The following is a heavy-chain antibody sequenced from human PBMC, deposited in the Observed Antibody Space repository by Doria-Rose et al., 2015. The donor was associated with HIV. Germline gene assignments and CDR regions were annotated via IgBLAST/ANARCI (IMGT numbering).Heavy chain of an antibody. Sequence: ESGPVLVKPTETLTLTCTVSGVSLSSPGMGVSWIRQPPGKALEWLANTFSDDERYYNTSLKSRLTISRGTSKSQVVLTMTDMDPVDTATYYCARIKSSRWYHKYYFDFWGQGTLVIVSA. V-gene: IGHV2-26*01. CDR3: ARIKSSRWYHKYYFDF. D-gene: IGHD6-13*01. CDR1: GVSLSSPGMG. CDR2: TFSDDER. J-gene: IGHJ4*02.